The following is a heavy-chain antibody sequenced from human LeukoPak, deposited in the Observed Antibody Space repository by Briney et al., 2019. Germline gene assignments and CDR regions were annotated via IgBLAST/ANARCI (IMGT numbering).Heavy chain of an antibody. J-gene: IGHJ5*02. Sequence: ASVKVSCKASGYTFTAGYYMHWVRQAPGQGLEWMGWINPNSGGTNYAQKFQGRVTMTRDTSISTAYMELSRLRSDDTAVYYCARAGGTAMGQANWFDPWGQGTLVTVSS. CDR1: GYTFTAGYY. CDR2: INPNSGGT. D-gene: IGHD5-18*01. CDR3: ARAGGTAMGQANWFDP. V-gene: IGHV1-2*02.